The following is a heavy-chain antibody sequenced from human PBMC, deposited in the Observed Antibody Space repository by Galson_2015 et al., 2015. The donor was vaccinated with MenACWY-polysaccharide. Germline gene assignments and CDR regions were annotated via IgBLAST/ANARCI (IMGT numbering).Heavy chain of an antibody. CDR1: GFTFSSYG. CDR2: IRYDGRDK. D-gene: IGHD6-13*01. CDR3: AKDRTAAASDGDY. V-gene: IGHV3-30*02. Sequence: SLRLSCAASGFTFSSYGMHWVRQAPGKGLKWVAFIRYDGRDKYYADSVKGRFTLSRDNSKNTLYLQMDNLRAEDTAVYYCAKDRTAAASDGDYWG. J-gene: IGHJ4*01.